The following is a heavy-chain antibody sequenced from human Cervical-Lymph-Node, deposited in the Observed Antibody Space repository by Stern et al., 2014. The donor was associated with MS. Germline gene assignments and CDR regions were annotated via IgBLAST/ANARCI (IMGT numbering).Heavy chain of an antibody. Sequence: EVQLVESGGGLVQPGGSLRLSCADSGFTFSSYDMHWVRQVTGKGLEWVSTISTAGDAYYADSVKGRFTISRENAKKSLDLQMNSLRAGDTAVYYCARGCGGSRTGCYYDRNGLDVWGQGTSVTVSS. CDR3: ARGCGGSRTGCYYDRNGLDV. CDR1: GFTFSSYD. J-gene: IGHJ6*02. D-gene: IGHD2-2*01. CDR2: ISTAGDA. V-gene: IGHV3-13*01.